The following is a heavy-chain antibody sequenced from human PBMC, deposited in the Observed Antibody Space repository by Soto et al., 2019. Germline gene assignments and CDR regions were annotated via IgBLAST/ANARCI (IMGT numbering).Heavy chain of an antibody. V-gene: IGHV3-33*01. CDR1: GFTFSSYG. Sequence: GGSLRLSCAASGFTFSSYGMHWVRQAPGKGLEWVAVIWYDGSNKYYADSVKGRFTISRDNSKNPLYLQMNSLRAEDTAVYYCARGRAYRGWDYYGMDVWGQGTTVTVSS. CDR3: ARGRAYRGWDYYGMDV. CDR2: IWYDGSNK. J-gene: IGHJ6*02. D-gene: IGHD2-2*02.